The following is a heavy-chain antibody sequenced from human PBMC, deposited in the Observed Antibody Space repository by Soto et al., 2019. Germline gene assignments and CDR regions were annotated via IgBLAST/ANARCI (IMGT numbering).Heavy chain of an antibody. D-gene: IGHD3-3*01. Sequence: GGSLRLSCAASGFTFSSYAMSWVRQAPGKGLEWVSIISGSGGSTYYEDSVKGRFTISRDNSKNTLYLQMNSLRAEDTAVYYCAKTRGDFWSFPAHYWFDPWGQGTLVTVSS. CDR1: GFTFSSYA. J-gene: IGHJ5*02. CDR2: ISGSGGST. V-gene: IGHV3-23*01. CDR3: AKTRGDFWSFPAHYWFDP.